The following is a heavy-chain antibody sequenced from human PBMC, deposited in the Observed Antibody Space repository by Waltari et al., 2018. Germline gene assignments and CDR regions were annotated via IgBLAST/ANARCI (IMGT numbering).Heavy chain of an antibody. CDR3: ARGRGSYGYYFDY. V-gene: IGHV3-7*01. D-gene: IGHD1-26*01. CDR1: GLTLSSSW. CDR2: IKQDESEK. J-gene: IGHJ4*02. Sequence: EVQLAESGGGVVEPGGSRRRSCAASGLTLSSSWMTWVRQAPGKGLEWVANIKQDESEKYYVDSVKGRFTISRDNAKNSLYLQMNSLRPEDTAVYYCARGRGSYGYYFDYWGQGTLVTVSS.